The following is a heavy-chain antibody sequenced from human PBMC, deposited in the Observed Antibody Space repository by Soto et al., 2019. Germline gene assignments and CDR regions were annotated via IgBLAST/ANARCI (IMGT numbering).Heavy chain of an antibody. D-gene: IGHD3-10*01. CDR1: GYTFTSYG. V-gene: IGHV1-18*01. Sequence: ASGEVSCKASGYTFTSYGISWVRQAPGQGLEWMGWISAYNGNTNYAQKLQGRVTMTTDTSTSTAYMELRSLRSDDTAVYYCARLKGEYYYGSGSYYGPVRLDVCGQATTVTVS. J-gene: IGHJ6*01. CDR2: ISAYNGNT. CDR3: ARLKGEYYYGSGSYYGPVRLDV.